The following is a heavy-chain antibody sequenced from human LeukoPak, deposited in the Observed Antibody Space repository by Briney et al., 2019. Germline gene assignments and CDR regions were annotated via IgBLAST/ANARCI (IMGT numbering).Heavy chain of an antibody. V-gene: IGHV4-59*08. D-gene: IGHD6-19*01. Sequence: PSETLSLTCTVSGGSISSYYWSWIRQPPGKGLEWIGYIYYSGSTNYNPSLKSRVTISVDTSKNQFSLKLSSVTAADTAVYYCASMYSSGWSDYWGQGTLVTVSS. CDR1: GGSISSYY. CDR3: ASMYSSGWSDY. J-gene: IGHJ4*02. CDR2: IYYSGST.